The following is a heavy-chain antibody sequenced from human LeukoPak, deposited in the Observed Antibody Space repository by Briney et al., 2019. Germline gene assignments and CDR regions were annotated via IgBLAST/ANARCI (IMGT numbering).Heavy chain of an antibody. Sequence: SETLSLTCTVSGASISNYYWNWIRQPAGKGLEWIGHIYASGSTSYNPSLKSRATMSVDTSKNQLSLKLNSVTAADTAIYYCARDLRGGYGNWLDPWGQGTLVTVSS. CDR1: GASISNYY. V-gene: IGHV4-4*07. D-gene: IGHD6-25*01. J-gene: IGHJ5*02. CDR3: ARDLRGGYGNWLDP. CDR2: IYASGST.